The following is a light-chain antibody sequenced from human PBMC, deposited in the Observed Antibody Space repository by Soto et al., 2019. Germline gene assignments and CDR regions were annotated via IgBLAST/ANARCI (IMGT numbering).Light chain of an antibody. J-gene: IGLJ1*01. CDR3: TSYTSDNRSYV. V-gene: IGLV2-14*01. CDR1: SSDVGAYTS. Sequence: QSALTQPASVSGSPGQSITISCTGTSSDVGAYTSVSWYQQHPGKAPKLMIYEVSNRPSGVSNRFSGSKSANTASLTISGLQDEDEAHYYCTSYTSDNRSYVFGTGTKVTVL. CDR2: EVS.